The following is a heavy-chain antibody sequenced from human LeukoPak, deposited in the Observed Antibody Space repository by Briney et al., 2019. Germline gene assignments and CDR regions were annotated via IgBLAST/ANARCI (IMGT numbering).Heavy chain of an antibody. Sequence: PGGSPRLSCAASGFTFDYYMTWIRQAPGTGLEWISYISNTGDAKWYADSVKGRFTISRDNARNSMYLQMNGLRAEDTAVYYCARGSGFHDYWGQGTLVTVSS. CDR1: GFTFDYY. V-gene: IGHV3-11*01. CDR3: ARGSGFHDY. J-gene: IGHJ4*02. CDR2: ISNTGDAK.